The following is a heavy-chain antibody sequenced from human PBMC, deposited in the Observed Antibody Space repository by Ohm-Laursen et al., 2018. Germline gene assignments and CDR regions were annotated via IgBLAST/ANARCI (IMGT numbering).Heavy chain of an antibody. CDR1: GFTFSSYS. Sequence: SLRLSCAASGFTFSSYSMNWVRQAPGKGLEWVSSISSSSSTIYYADSVKGRFTISRDNAKNSLYLQMNSLRAEDTAVYYCAREEYYDSSGYYYSHYYYYYGMDVWGQGTTVTVSS. CDR3: AREEYYDSSGYYYSHYYYYYGMDV. V-gene: IGHV3-48*01. J-gene: IGHJ6*02. D-gene: IGHD3-22*01. CDR2: ISSSSSTI.